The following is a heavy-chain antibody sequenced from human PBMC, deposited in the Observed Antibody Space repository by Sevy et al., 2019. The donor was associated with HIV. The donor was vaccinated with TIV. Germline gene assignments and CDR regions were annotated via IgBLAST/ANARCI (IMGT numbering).Heavy chain of an antibody. CDR1: GFTFNMYG. CDR2: IWYDGSIK. J-gene: IGHJ3*02. CDR3: ASEHNWDDAFDI. D-gene: IGHD1-1*01. V-gene: IGHV3-33*08. Sequence: GGSLRLSCAASGFTFNMYGMHWVRQAPGKGLEWVGQIWYDGSIKKYADSVKGRFTISRDNSKSTLYLQMNSLRGEDTAVCFCASEHNWDDAFDIWGQGTMVTVSS.